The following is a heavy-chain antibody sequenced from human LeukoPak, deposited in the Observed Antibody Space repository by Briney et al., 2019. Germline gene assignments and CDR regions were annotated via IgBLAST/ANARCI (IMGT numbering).Heavy chain of an antibody. Sequence: GGSLRLSCAASGFTFSTYWMSWVGQAPGKGLEWVANIKQDGSEKYYVDSVKGRFTISRDNAKNSLYLQMNSLRAEDTAMYYCARDSAGNDYWGQGTLVTVSS. CDR1: GFTFSTYW. CDR2: IKQDGSEK. D-gene: IGHD6-13*01. V-gene: IGHV3-7*01. J-gene: IGHJ4*02. CDR3: ARDSAGNDY.